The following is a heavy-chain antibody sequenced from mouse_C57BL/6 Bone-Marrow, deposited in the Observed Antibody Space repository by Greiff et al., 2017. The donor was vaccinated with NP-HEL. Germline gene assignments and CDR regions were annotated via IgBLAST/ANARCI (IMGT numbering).Heavy chain of an antibody. Sequence: EVKLLESGPGLVKPSQSLSLTCSVTGYSITSGYYWNWIRQFPGNKLEWMGYISYDGSNNYNPSLKNRISITRDTSKNQFFLKLNSVTTEDTATYYCARGHYDYGVFLYFDYWGQGTTLTVSS. CDR1: GYSITSGYY. J-gene: IGHJ2*01. V-gene: IGHV3-6*01. CDR3: ARGHYDYGVFLYFDY. D-gene: IGHD2-4*01. CDR2: ISYDGSN.